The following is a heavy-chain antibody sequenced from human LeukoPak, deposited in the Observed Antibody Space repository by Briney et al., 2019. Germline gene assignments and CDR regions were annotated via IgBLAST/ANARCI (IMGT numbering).Heavy chain of an antibody. CDR1: GFTFSSYW. CDR3: ARDPEYNRAY. CDR2: INTDGSNT. D-gene: IGHD1-14*01. J-gene: IGHJ4*02. Sequence: PGGSLRLSCAASGFTFSSYWMHWVRQAPGKGLVWVSRINTDGSNTSYGESVKGRFTISRDNAKNRLYLQMNSLRAEDTAVYYCARDPEYNRAYWGQGTLVTVSS. V-gene: IGHV3-74*01.